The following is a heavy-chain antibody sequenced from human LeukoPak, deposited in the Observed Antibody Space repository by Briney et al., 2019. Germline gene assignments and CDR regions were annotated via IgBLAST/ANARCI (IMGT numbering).Heavy chain of an antibody. V-gene: IGHV1-18*01. CDR3: ARDPVAAAGTGGDY. J-gene: IGHJ4*02. CDR1: GYPFTSYG. CDR2: ISAYNGNT. Sequence: AASVKVSCKASGYPFTSYGISWVRQAPGQGLEWMGWISAYNGNTNYAQKLHGRVTMTTDTSTSTAYMELRSLRSDDTAVYYCARDPVAAAGTGGDYLGQGTLVTVSS. D-gene: IGHD6-13*01.